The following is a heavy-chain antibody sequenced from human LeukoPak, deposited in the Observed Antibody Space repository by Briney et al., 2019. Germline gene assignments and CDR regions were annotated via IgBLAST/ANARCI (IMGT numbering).Heavy chain of an antibody. CDR1: GYTFTGYY. Sequence: ASVKVSCKASGYTFTGYYMHWVRQAPGQGLEWMGWINPSSGGTNYAQKFQGRVTMTRDTSISTAYMDLSRLRSDDTAVYYCARYYDSENWFDPWGQGTPVTVSS. CDR2: INPSSGGT. D-gene: IGHD3-22*01. V-gene: IGHV1-2*02. J-gene: IGHJ5*02. CDR3: ARYYDSENWFDP.